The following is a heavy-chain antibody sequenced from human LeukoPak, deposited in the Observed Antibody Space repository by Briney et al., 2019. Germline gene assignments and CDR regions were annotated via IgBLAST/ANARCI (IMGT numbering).Heavy chain of an antibody. CDR2: INPNNGDT. J-gene: IGHJ4*02. CDR1: GYTFTGYY. D-gene: IGHD6-13*01. V-gene: IGHV1-2*02. Sequence: ASVKLSCKASGYTFTGYYMHWMRQAPGQRFEWMAWINPNNGDTNYAQKFQGRVTMTRDTSISTAYLELSRLRSEDTAVYYCARDPGAQIYAGTLANDYWGQGTLVTVSS. CDR3: ARDPGAQIYAGTLANDY.